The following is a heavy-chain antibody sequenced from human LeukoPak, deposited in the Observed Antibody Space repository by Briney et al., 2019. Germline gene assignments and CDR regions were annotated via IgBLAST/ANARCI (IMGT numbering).Heavy chain of an antibody. D-gene: IGHD4-11*01. CDR2: INHSGST. CDR3: ARGLLDYPLDH. V-gene: IGHV4-34*01. J-gene: IGHJ4*02. CDR1: GGSFSGYY. Sequence: SETLSLTCAVYGGSFSGYYWSWIRQPPGKGLEWIGEINHSGSTNYNPSLKSRVTISVDTSKNQFSLKLSSVTAADTAVYYWARGLLDYPLDHWGQGTLVTVSS.